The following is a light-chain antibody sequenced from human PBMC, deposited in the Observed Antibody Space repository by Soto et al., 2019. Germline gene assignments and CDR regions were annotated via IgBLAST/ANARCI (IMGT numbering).Light chain of an antibody. Sequence: EIVLTQSPGTLSLSPGERATLSCRASQSVSSSYLAGYQQKPGQAHRLLIYGASGRATGIPDRFSGSGSGTDFTLAISRLEPDDFAVYYCQQYGSSPTWTFGQGTKVDIK. V-gene: IGKV3-20*01. CDR1: QSVSSSY. CDR2: GAS. J-gene: IGKJ1*01. CDR3: QQYGSSPTWT.